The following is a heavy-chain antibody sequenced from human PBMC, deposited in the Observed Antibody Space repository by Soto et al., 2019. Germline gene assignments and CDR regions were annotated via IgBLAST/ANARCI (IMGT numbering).Heavy chain of an antibody. J-gene: IGHJ5*02. Sequence: PSETLSLTGPVFVASLSTPNPNWNGFLQPPGKGLEWIGFISYIGTTYYNPSLKSRVTISLDTSNNQFSLKLKSVTAADTAVYYCAREEAVRIERWFDPWGQGALVTVSS. D-gene: IGHD3-10*01. CDR3: AREEAVRIERWFDP. CDR2: ISYIGTT. V-gene: IGHV4-30-4*08. CDR1: VASLSTPNPN.